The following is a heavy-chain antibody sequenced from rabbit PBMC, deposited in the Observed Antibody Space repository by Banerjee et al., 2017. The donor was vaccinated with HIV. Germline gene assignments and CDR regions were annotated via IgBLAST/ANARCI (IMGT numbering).Heavy chain of an antibody. Sequence: QLVESGGGLVQPGGSLKLSCKASGFDFSTYSMSWVRQAPGKGLEWIGYIVPIFGVTYYANWVNGRFTISSHNAQNTLYLQLNSLTAADTATYFCARDPYSYDDYGDYPFNLWGPGTLVTVS. V-gene: IGHV1S7*01. D-gene: IGHD2-1*01. CDR3: ARDPYSYDDYGDYPFNL. J-gene: IGHJ4*01. CDR1: GFDFSTYS. CDR2: IVPIFGVT.